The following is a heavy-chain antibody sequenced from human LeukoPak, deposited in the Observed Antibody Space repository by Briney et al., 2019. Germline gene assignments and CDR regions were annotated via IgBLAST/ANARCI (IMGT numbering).Heavy chain of an antibody. D-gene: IGHD1-1*01. J-gene: IGHJ4*02. Sequence: TLSLTCAVSGGSISCCGYSWSWIRQPPGRGLEWIAYFYHCGTTFYNPSLKIRVTMTVDRSRNQFSLKLESVTAADTAVYYCVLYETGSRSFLDFRGQGTLVTVSS. CDR2: FYHCGTT. V-gene: IGHV4-30-2*01. CDR1: GGSISCCGYS. CDR3: VLYETGSRSFLDF.